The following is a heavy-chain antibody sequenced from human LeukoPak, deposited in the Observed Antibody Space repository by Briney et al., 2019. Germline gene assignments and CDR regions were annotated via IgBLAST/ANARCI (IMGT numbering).Heavy chain of an antibody. CDR2: IYPADSDI. CDR1: GYSINNYW. J-gene: IGHJ6*02. D-gene: IGHD3-3*01. Sequence: GESLKISCKGSGYSINNYWIGWVRQMPGKGLEWMGIIYPADSDIRYSPSFQGQVTISADKSISTAYLQWSSLKASDTAMYYCARHRYYAPFNGMDVWGQGTTVTVSS. CDR3: ARHRYYAPFNGMDV. V-gene: IGHV5-51*01.